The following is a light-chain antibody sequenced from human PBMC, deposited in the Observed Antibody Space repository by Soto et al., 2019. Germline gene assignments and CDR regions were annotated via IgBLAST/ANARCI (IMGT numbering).Light chain of an antibody. CDR3: QQYGSSIQT. Sequence: EIIMTQSPDILSVSPGESATLSCRASQSVSIRLSWYQQKPGQAPRLLIYDATNRATGIPARFSGSGSGTDFTLTISRLEPEDFAVYYCQQYGSSIQTFGQGTKVDIK. CDR1: QSVSIR. V-gene: IGKV3-20*01. CDR2: DAT. J-gene: IGKJ1*01.